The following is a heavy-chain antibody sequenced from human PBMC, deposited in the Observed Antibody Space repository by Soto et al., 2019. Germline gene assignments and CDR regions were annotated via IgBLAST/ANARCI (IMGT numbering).Heavy chain of an antibody. CDR3: ASTMVRVVMIRQPYCYMDV. CDR1: GFTFGDYY. J-gene: IGHJ6*03. V-gene: IGHV3-11*01. D-gene: IGHD3-10*01. CDR2: ISSSGSTI. Sequence: PGGSLRLSCAASGFTFGDYYMSWIRQAPGKGLEWVSYISSSGSTIYYADSVKGRFTISRDNAKNSLYLQMNSLRAEDTAVYYCASTMVRVVMIRQPYCYMDVWCKGTTVTVSS.